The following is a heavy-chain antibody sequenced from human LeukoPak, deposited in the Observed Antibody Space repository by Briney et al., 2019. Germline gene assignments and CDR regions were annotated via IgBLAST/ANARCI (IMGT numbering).Heavy chain of an antibody. CDR3: ARRGNWQRSGCDAFDI. Sequence: AAVKVSCKASGYTFTGYYLHWVRHAPGQGREWMGWINPHSGGTNYAQKLQGRVTMTRDTSISTAHMELSRLRSDDTAVYHCARRGNWQRSGCDAFDIWGRGTMVTVSS. V-gene: IGHV1-2*02. CDR2: INPHSGGT. J-gene: IGHJ3*02. CDR1: GYTFTGYY. D-gene: IGHD3-22*01.